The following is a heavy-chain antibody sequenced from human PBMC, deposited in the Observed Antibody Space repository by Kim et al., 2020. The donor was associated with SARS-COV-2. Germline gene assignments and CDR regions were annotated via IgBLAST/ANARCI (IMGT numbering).Heavy chain of an antibody. V-gene: IGHV4-59*09. J-gene: IGHJ4*02. CDR3: ARGSSSSRPNFDY. D-gene: IGHD6-13*01. Sequence: YSPSLTSRFTIPLDTSKNQFSLNLSAVTAADTAVYYCARGSSSSRPNFDYWGQGTLVTISS.